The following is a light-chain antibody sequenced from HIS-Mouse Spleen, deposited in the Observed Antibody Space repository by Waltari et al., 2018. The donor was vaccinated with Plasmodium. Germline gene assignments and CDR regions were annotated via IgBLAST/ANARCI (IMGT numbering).Light chain of an antibody. Sequence: QSALTQPASVSGSPGQSITISCTGTSSDVGSYNLVSWYQQHPGKAPKLMIYEGSKRNSGVSNRVSGSKSGNTASLTISGLQAEDEADYYCCSYAGSSTFVVFGGGTKLTVL. J-gene: IGLJ2*01. V-gene: IGLV2-23*03. CDR3: CSYAGSSTFVV. CDR1: SSDVGSYNL. CDR2: EGS.